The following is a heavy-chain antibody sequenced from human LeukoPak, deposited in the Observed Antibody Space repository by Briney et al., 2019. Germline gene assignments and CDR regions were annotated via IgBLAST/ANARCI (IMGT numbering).Heavy chain of an antibody. V-gene: IGHV4-34*01. J-gene: IGHJ4*02. D-gene: IGHD6-6*01. CDR1: GGSFRGYY. Sequence: SETLSLTCAVYGGSFRGYYWSWIRQPPGKGLEWIGEINHSGSTNYNPSLKSRVTISVDTSKNQFSLKLSSVTAADTAAYYCARGRFSSSYPLDYWGQGTLVTVSS. CDR3: ARGRFSSSYPLDY. CDR2: INHSGST.